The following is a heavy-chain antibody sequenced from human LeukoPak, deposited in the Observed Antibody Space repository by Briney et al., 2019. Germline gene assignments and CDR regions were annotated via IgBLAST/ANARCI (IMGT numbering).Heavy chain of an antibody. D-gene: IGHD2-2*02. V-gene: IGHV1-46*01. CDR3: ARGHCSSTSCYRSLGWFDP. Sequence: ASVKVSCKASGYTFTSFYMHWVRQAPGQGLEWMGIINPSGGSTSYAQKFQGRVTMTRDTSTNTVYVELSSLISEDTAVYYCARGHCSSTSCYRSLGWFDPWGQGTLVTVSS. CDR2: INPSGGST. CDR1: GYTFTSFY. J-gene: IGHJ5*02.